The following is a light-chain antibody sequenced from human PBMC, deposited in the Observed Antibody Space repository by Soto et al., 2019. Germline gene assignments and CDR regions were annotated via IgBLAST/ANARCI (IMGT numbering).Light chain of an antibody. CDR1: SGHSSYA. CDR2: LNSDGSQ. Sequence: QAVVTQSPSASASPGAAVKLTCTLSSGHSSYAIAWHQQQPEKGPRYLMKLNSDGSQSKGDGIPDRFSGSSSGAERYLTISSIQTEDEGAYYCQTWDTGIHYVFGTGTKVTVL. CDR3: QTWDTGIHYV. J-gene: IGLJ1*01. V-gene: IGLV4-69*01.